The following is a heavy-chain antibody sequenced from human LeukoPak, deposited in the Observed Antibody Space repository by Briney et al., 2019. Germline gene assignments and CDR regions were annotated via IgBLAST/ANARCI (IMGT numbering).Heavy chain of an antibody. CDR3: ARGYSYYFDY. Sequence: PSETLSLTCTVSGGSISSYYWSWIRQPPGKGLEWIGYIYSSGSTNYNPSLKSRVTISVDTSKSQFSLKLSSVSAVDTAVYYCARGYSYYFDYWGQGTLVTVSS. J-gene: IGHJ4*02. D-gene: IGHD5-18*01. CDR2: IYSSGST. CDR1: GGSISSYY. V-gene: IGHV4-59*01.